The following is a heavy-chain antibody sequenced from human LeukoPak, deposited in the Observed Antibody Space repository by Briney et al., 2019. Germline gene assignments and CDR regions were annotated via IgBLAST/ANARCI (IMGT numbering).Heavy chain of an antibody. V-gene: IGHV6-1*01. D-gene: IGHD4-17*01. Sequence: SQTLSLTCVISGDSVSSNSAAWNWIRQSPSRGLEWLGRTYYRSKWSNDYAVSVKSRITINPDTSKNQFSLQLNFVTPEDTAVYYCARAGGDYGDLRDYWGQGTLVTVSS. CDR2: TYYRSKWSN. CDR3: ARAGGDYGDLRDY. J-gene: IGHJ4*02. CDR1: GDSVSSNSAA.